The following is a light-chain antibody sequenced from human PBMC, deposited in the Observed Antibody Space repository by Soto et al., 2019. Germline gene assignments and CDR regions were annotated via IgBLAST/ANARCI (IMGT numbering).Light chain of an antibody. V-gene: IGKV1-33*01. CDR2: DAS. CDR3: QQYDGLPPYT. J-gene: IGKJ2*01. CDR1: QDIKDF. Sequence: DIQMTQSPSSLSASVGDRVTITCQASQDIKDFLNWYQQKPGKAPKLLIYDASNLEPGVPSRFSGRGSGTDFTFTIASLQPEDIATYYCQQYDGLPPYTVGQGTKLEIK.